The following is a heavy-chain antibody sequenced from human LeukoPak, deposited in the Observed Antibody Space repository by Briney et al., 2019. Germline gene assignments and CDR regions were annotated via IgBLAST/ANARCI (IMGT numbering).Heavy chain of an antibody. Sequence: GGSLRLSCTASGFTFSSYEMNWVRQAPGKGREWISYINNSGRTKSYADSVKGRFTISRDNAKNSLYLQMNSLRAEDTAVYYCARDQAWMPDYWGQGTLVTVSS. CDR3: ARDQAWMPDY. CDR2: INNSGRTK. J-gene: IGHJ4*02. D-gene: IGHD5-12*01. V-gene: IGHV3-48*03. CDR1: GFTFSSYE.